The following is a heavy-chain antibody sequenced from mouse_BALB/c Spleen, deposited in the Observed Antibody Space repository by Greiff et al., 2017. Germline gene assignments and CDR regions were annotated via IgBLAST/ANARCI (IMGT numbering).Heavy chain of an antibody. V-gene: IGHV1-5*01. CDR3: TRIFLRGAMDD. Sequence: VQLQQSGTVLARPGASVKMSCKASGYSFTSYWMHWVKQRPGQGLEWIGAIYPGNSDTSYNQKFKGKAKLTAVTSASTAYMELSSLTNEDSAVYYCTRIFLRGAMDDWGQGTSVTVSS. CDR2: IYPGNSDT. D-gene: IGHD1-1*01. J-gene: IGHJ4*01. CDR1: GYSFTSYW.